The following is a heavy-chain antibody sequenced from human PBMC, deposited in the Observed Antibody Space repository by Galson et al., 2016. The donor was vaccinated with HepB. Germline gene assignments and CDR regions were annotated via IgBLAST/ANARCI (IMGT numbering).Heavy chain of an antibody. D-gene: IGHD1-1*01. V-gene: IGHV3-48*04. Sequence: SLRLSCAASGFTFSSYSMTWVRQAPGKGLEWVSYISVYRTIYYADSVKGRFTISRDNARNSLYLQINTLRADDTAVYYCARTVEGHFDYWGQGILVTVSS. CDR2: ISVYRTI. J-gene: IGHJ4*02. CDR3: ARTVEGHFDY. CDR1: GFTFSSYS.